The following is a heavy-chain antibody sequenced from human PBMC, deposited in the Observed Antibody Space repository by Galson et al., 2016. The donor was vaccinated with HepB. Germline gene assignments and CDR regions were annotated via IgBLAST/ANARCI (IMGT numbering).Heavy chain of an antibody. CDR2: IYYSGST. D-gene: IGHD3-16*01. V-gene: IGHV4-31*03. J-gene: IGHJ3*02. CDR3: ATLGGLCRLRVDAFDI. Sequence: TLSLTCTVSGGSISSGGYYWSWIRQHPGKGLEWIAYIYYSGSTYYNPSLKSRVTISVDTSKNQFSLKLSSVTAADTAVYYCATLGGLCRLRVDAFDIWGQGTMVTVSS. CDR1: GGSISSGGYY.